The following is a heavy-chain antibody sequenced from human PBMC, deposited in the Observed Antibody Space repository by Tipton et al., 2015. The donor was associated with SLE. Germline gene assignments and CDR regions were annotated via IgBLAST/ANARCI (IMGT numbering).Heavy chain of an antibody. Sequence: TLSLTCAVYGGSFSGYYWSWIRQPPGKGLEWIGEINHSRSTNYNPSLKSRVTISVDTSKNQFSLKLSSVTAADTAVYYCARVPSGLDAFDIWGQGTMVTVSS. CDR1: GGSFSGYY. CDR2: INHSRST. V-gene: IGHV4-34*01. CDR3: ARVPSGLDAFDI. J-gene: IGHJ3*02. D-gene: IGHD6-19*01.